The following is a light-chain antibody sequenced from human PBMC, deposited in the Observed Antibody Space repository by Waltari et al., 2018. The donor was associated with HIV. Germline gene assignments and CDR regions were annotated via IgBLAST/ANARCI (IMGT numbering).Light chain of an antibody. J-gene: IGKJ3*01. CDR2: AAY. CDR3: QQTYMSPPT. V-gene: IGKV1-39*01. CDR1: QTIGMY. Sequence: DIQMTQSPSSLSASVGYKITITCRASQTIGMYLNWFQQKPGKAPKLLIYAAYSLQSGVSSRFSGGGSGTDFTLTINSLQPEDFATYFCQQTYMSPPTFGPGTKVDV.